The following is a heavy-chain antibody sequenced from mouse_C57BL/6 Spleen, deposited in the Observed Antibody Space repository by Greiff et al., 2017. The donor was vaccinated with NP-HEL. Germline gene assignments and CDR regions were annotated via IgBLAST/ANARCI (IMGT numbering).Heavy chain of an antibody. CDR1: GYTFTSYW. Sequence: VQLQQPGAELVKPGASVKLSCKASGYTFTSYWMQWVKQRPGQGLEWIGEIDPSDSYTNYNQKFKGKATLTVDTYSSTAYMQLSSLTSEDSAVYYCARSIVYYYGSGGDYAMDYWGQGTSVTVSS. CDR3: ARSIVYYYGSGGDYAMDY. D-gene: IGHD1-1*01. V-gene: IGHV1-50*01. J-gene: IGHJ4*01. CDR2: IDPSDSYT.